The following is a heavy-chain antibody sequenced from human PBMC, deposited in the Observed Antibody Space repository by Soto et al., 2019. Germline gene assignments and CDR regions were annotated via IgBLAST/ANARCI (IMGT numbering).Heavy chain of an antibody. Sequence: QEELVQSGAEVKKPGSSVNVSCKASEGTFSSYSITWVRQAPGQRLEWMGEIIPLLGTANYAQKFQGRVTITGDKSTSLIYMGVRSLTSHDTAVYYCARDPVDLFGYMDVWGQGTTVTVSS. V-gene: IGHV1-69*06. CDR3: ARDPVDLFGYMDV. CDR1: EGTFSSYS. J-gene: IGHJ6*02. CDR2: IIPLLGTA. D-gene: IGHD6-25*01.